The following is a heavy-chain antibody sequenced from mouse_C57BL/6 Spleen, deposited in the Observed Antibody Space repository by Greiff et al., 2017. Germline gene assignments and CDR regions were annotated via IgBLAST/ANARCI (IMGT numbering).Heavy chain of an antibody. Sequence: QVHVKQSGAELVRPGASVTLSCKASGYTFTDYEMHWVKQTPVHGLEWIGAIDPETGGTAYNQKFKGKAILTADKSSSTAYMELRSLTSEDSAVYYCTRTKFYYAMDYWGQGTSVTVSS. CDR1: GYTFTDYE. V-gene: IGHV1-15*01. J-gene: IGHJ4*01. CDR2: IDPETGGT. CDR3: TRTKFYYAMDY.